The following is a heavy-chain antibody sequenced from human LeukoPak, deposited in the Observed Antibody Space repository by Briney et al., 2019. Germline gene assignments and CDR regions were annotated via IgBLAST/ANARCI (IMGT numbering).Heavy chain of an antibody. CDR3: ARMSSYFDWLLYDY. J-gene: IGHJ4*02. CDR1: GGSISSSSYY. Sequence: SETLSLTCTVSGGSISSSSYYWGWIRQPPGKGLEWIGYIYYSGSTNYNPSLKSRVTISVDTSKNQFSLKLSSVTAADTAVYYCARMSSYFDWLLYDYWGQGTLVTVSS. D-gene: IGHD3-9*01. CDR2: IYYSGST. V-gene: IGHV4-61*05.